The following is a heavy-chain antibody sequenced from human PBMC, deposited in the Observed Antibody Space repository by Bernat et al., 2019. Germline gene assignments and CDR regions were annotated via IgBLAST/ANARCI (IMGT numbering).Heavy chain of an antibody. CDR3: AKPSQMFSSPDFDY. Sequence: EVQLVESGGGLVQPGGSLRLSCAASGFTFSSYWMHWVRQAPGKGLVWVSRINSDGSSTSYADSVKGRFTISRDDAKNTLYLQMNSLRAEDTAVYYCAKPSQMFSSPDFDYWGQGTLVTVCS. CDR1: GFTFSSYW. V-gene: IGHV3-74*01. CDR2: INSDGSST. J-gene: IGHJ4*02. D-gene: IGHD3-10*02.